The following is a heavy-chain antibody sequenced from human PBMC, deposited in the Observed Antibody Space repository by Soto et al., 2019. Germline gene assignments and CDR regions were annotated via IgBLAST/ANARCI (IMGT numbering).Heavy chain of an antibody. D-gene: IGHD2-2*01. Sequence: EVQLVESGGGLVKPGGSLRLSCAASGFTFSNAWMSWVRQAPGKGLEWVGRIKSKTDGGTTDYAAPVKGRFTISRDDSKNTLDRQMNSLKTEDTAVYYCTTDGDIVVVPAALGIDYWGQGTLVTDSS. J-gene: IGHJ4*02. CDR3: TTDGDIVVVPAALGIDY. CDR1: GFTFSNAW. V-gene: IGHV3-15*01. CDR2: IKSKTDGGTT.